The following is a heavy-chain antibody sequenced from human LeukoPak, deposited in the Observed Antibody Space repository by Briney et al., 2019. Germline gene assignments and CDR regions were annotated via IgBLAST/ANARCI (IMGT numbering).Heavy chain of an antibody. D-gene: IGHD2/OR15-2a*01. Sequence: GGSLRLSCTAPGFTLISYAMNWVRQAPGKGLEWVSYISSSSINIHYADSVKGRFTISRDNAKNSLHLQMNSLTAEDTAVYYCVRDRSLGSQYYYYIDVWGKGTTVTVSS. CDR3: VRDRSLGSQYYYYIDV. V-gene: IGHV3-48*01. CDR2: ISSSSINI. CDR1: GFTLISYA. J-gene: IGHJ6*03.